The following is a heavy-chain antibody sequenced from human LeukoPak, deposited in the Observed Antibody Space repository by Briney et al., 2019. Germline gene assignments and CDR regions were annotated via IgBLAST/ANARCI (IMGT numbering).Heavy chain of an antibody. CDR1: GFTFGDFA. D-gene: IGHD4-17*01. Sequence: GGSLRLSCAASGFTFGDFAMSWARQVPGGGLEWVSSITRSGRNTYYADSVKGRFTISRDNSKGTLYLQMNSLRAEDTAVYYWVKDDYGSIPGCVVDALVIWGQGTLVTVSS. V-gene: IGHV3-23*01. CDR2: ITRSGRNT. CDR3: VKDDYGSIPGCVVDALVI. J-gene: IGHJ3*02.